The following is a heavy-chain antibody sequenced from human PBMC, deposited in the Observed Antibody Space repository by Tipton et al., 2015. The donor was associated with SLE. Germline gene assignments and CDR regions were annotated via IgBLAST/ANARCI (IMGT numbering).Heavy chain of an antibody. V-gene: IGHV4-61*02. CDR3: ARGVRIAVVKGWYFDL. Sequence: TLSLTCAVSGYSISSGNYYWSWIRPSAGKGLEWMGRFYPGGTTSYNPSFKSRVTMSADTSKNQFSLKLNSVTAADTAVYYCARGVRIAVVKGWYFDLWGRGTLVTVSS. CDR2: FYPGGTT. CDR1: GYSISSGNYY. J-gene: IGHJ2*01. D-gene: IGHD6-19*01.